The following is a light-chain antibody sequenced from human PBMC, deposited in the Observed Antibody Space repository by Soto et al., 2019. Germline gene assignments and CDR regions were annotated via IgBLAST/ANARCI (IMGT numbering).Light chain of an antibody. V-gene: IGLV2-14*01. CDR1: SSDVGGYNY. CDR2: EVS. CDR3: SSYTAYTTLWV. J-gene: IGLJ3*02. Sequence: QSALTQPASVSGSPGQSITISCTGSSSDVGGYNYVSWYQQHPGKAPKIMIYEVSNRPSGISHRFSGSKSGNTASLTLSGRQAEDEADDYCSSYTAYTTLWVFGGGTKLTVL.